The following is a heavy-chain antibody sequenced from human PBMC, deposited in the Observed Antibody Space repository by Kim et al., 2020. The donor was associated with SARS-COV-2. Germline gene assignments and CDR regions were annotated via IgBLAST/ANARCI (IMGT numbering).Heavy chain of an antibody. CDR1: GYSISSGYY. CDR2: IYHSGST. CDR3: ARRNYYDSSGQPTPFDY. D-gene: IGHD3-22*01. J-gene: IGHJ4*02. Sequence: SETLSLTCTVSGYSISSGYYWGWIRQPPGQGLEWIGSIYHSGSTYYNPSLKSRVTISVDTSKNQFSLKLSSVTAADTAVYYCARRNYYDSSGQPTPFDYWGQGTLVTVSS. V-gene: IGHV4-38-2*02.